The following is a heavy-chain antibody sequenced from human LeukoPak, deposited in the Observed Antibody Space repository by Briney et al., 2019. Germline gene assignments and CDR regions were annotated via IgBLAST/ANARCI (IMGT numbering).Heavy chain of an antibody. CDR3: ARGGVYQLPGR. CDR2: INHSGST. D-gene: IGHD2-2*01. CDR1: GGSFSGYY. Sequence: PSETLSLTCAVYGGSFSGYYWSWIRQPPGKGLEWIGEINHSGSTNYNPPLKSRVTISVDTSKNQFSLKLSSVTAADTAVYYCARGGVYQLPGRWGQGTLVTVSS. J-gene: IGHJ4*02. V-gene: IGHV4-34*01.